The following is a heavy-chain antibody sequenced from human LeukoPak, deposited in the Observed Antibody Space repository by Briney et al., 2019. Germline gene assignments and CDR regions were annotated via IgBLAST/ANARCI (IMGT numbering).Heavy chain of an antibody. CDR1: GFTFSDYY. CDR2: ISSSGSTI. J-gene: IGHJ6*03. Sequence: NAGGSLRLSCAASGFTFSDYYMSWIRQAPGKGLEWVSYISSSGSTIYYADSVRGRFTISRDNAKNSLYLQMNSLRAEDTAVYYCARYRGNYYYYMDVWGKGTTVTVSS. D-gene: IGHD3-16*01. V-gene: IGHV3-11*04. CDR3: ARYRGNYYYYMDV.